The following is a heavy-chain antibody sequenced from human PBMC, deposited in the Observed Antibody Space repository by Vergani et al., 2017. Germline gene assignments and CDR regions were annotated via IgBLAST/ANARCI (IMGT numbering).Heavy chain of an antibody. Sequence: EVQLVQSGAEVKKPGATMKISCKVSGYTFTDHYMLWVKQAPGKGLEWMGLVDPEDGETIYAEKFKGRVTIAADTSTDTAHLELSSLRSEDTAVYYCATPQTVTTGGMEVWGQGTTVIVSS. J-gene: IGHJ6*02. CDR1: GYTFTDHY. CDR3: ATPQTVTTGGMEV. V-gene: IGHV1-69-2*01. D-gene: IGHD4-17*01. CDR2: VDPEDGET.